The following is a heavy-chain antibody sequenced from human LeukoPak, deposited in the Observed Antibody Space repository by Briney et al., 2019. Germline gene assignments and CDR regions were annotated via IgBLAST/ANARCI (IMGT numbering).Heavy chain of an antibody. CDR3: TRVGSHGSVDY. CDR1: GFTFSDYY. D-gene: IGHD2-2*03. V-gene: IGHV3-11*06. J-gene: IGHJ4*02. CDR2: ISSRSNDT. Sequence: GGVLRLSCAASGFTFSDYYMSWIRQAPGKGLEWVSYISSRSNDTNYVDSVKGRFTISRDKAENSLYLHMNSLRAEDTAVYYCTRVGSHGSVDYWGQGTLVTVSS.